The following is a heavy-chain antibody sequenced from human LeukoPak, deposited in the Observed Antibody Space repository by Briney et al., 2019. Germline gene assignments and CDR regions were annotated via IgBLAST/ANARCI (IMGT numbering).Heavy chain of an antibody. D-gene: IGHD4-17*01. CDR1: GGSISSYY. Sequence: PSETLSLTCTVSGGSISSYYWSWIRQPPGKGLEWIGYIYYSGSTNYNPSLKSRVTMSVDTSKSQFSLKLSSVTAADTAMYYCARTLYYGDFADDAFDIWGQGTMVTVSS. J-gene: IGHJ3*02. V-gene: IGHV4-59*12. CDR2: IYYSGST. CDR3: ARTLYYGDFADDAFDI.